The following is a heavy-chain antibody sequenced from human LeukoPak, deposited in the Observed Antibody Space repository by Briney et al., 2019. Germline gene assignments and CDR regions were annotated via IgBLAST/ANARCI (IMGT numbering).Heavy chain of an antibody. J-gene: IGHJ5*02. CDR1: GFTFSNYA. CDR2: IDASGGAT. CDR3: AKGSGSGWYGWFAP. D-gene: IGHD6-19*01. Sequence: PGESLRLSCAASGFTFSNYARYWVRQPPGKGLEWVLGIDASGGATSYADPSKGRFTTSRDNSKTTFYLQMNSLTAADTAVYSCAKGSGSGWYGWFAPWGQGTLVTVSS. V-gene: IGHV3-23*01.